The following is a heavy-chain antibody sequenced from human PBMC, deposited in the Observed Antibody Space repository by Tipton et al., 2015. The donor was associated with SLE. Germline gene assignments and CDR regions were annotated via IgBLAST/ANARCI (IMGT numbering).Heavy chain of an antibody. CDR1: GASIDTNY. Sequence: LRLSCTVSGASIDTNYWSRIRQPPGKGLEWIGYIYYTGYAHYNPSLKSRTTILVDTSKNQFSLTLSSVTAADTAVYYCVRENSGNYLPPNYFDIGGLGALVTVSS. J-gene: IGHJ4*02. CDR2: IYYTGYA. D-gene: IGHD1-26*01. CDR3: VRENSGNYLPPNYFDI. V-gene: IGHV4-59*01.